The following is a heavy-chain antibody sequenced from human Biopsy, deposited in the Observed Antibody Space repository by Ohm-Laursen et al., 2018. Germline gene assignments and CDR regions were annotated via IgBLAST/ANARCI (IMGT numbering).Heavy chain of an antibody. Sequence: GTLSLTCTVSGASIEDYYWTWIRQAPGKTLEWIASINYRGNTNYNPSLKSRVTMSAHTSTNQFSLKLTSVTAADTAVYYCARGGSFYDSSGLYHIAFDYWGQGALVTVSS. CDR2: INYRGNT. CDR1: GASIEDYY. CDR3: ARGGSFYDSSGLYHIAFDY. D-gene: IGHD3-22*01. V-gene: IGHV4-59*08. J-gene: IGHJ4*02.